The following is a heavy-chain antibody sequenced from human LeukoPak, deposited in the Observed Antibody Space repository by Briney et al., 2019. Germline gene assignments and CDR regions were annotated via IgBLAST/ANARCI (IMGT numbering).Heavy chain of an antibody. CDR3: AREQWLLPGHFDY. V-gene: IGHV3-30*03. D-gene: IGHD3-22*01. J-gene: IGHJ4*02. CDR2: ISYDGSNK. Sequence: GGSLRLSCAAAGFTFSSYGMHWVRQAPGKGLEWVAVISYDGSNKYYADSVKGRFTISRDNSKNTLYLQMNSLRAEDTAVYYCAREQWLLPGHFDYWGQGTLVTVSS. CDR1: GFTFSSYG.